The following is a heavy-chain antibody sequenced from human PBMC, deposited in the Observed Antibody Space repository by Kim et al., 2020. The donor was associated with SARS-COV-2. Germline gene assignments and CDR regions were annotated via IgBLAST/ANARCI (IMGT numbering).Heavy chain of an antibody. V-gene: IGHV3-NL1*01. D-gene: IGHD2-2*01. CDR3: AKRGQNCSSTSCYEGGYFDY. CDR1: GFTFSSSG. Sequence: GGSLRLSCAASGFTFSSSGMSWVRQAPGKGLEWVAGIFCGGSSTYYADSVKGRFTISRDNSKNTLYLQMNSLRAEDTAVYYCAKRGQNCSSTSCYEGGYFDYGGQGTLVTGSS. CDR2: IFCGGSST. J-gene: IGHJ4*02.